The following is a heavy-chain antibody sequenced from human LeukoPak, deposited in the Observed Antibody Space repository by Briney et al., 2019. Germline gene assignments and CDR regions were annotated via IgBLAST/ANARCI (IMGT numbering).Heavy chain of an antibody. CDR2: ISGSRSYI. CDR3: AREPYSSVWYKDAFDI. Sequence: GESLRLSCGASGFTFSTYSMNWVRQAPGKGLEWLSSISGSRSYINYADSVKGRFTISRDNAQNSLFPKLNSQRAENTAVYYCAREPYSSVWYKDAFDIWGQGTMVTVSS. J-gene: IGHJ3*02. V-gene: IGHV3-21*03. CDR1: GFTFSTYS. D-gene: IGHD6-19*01.